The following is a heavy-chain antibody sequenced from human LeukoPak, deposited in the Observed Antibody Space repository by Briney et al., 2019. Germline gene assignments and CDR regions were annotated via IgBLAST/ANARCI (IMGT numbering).Heavy chain of an antibody. V-gene: IGHV3-53*01. Sequence: GGSLRLSCAASGFTFSSYMMNWVRQAPGKGLEWVSVIYSGGGTYYADSVKGRLTISRDNSKNTLYLQMNSLRAEDTAVYYCASVMGTTYFNYWGQGTLVTVSS. D-gene: IGHD1-26*01. CDR3: ASVMGTTYFNY. J-gene: IGHJ4*02. CDR1: GFTFSSYM. CDR2: IYSGGGT.